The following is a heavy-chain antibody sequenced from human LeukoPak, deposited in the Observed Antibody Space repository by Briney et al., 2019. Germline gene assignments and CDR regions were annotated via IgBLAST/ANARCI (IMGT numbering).Heavy chain of an antibody. Sequence: GGSLRLSCAASGFTFSSYEMNWVRQAPGKGLEWVSYISSSGSTIYYADSVKGRFTISRDNAKNSLYLQMNSLRAEDTAVYYCARQWELQQAIDYWGQGTLVTVSS. J-gene: IGHJ4*02. D-gene: IGHD1-26*01. CDR1: GFTFSSYE. V-gene: IGHV3-48*03. CDR3: ARQWELQQAIDY. CDR2: ISSSGSTI.